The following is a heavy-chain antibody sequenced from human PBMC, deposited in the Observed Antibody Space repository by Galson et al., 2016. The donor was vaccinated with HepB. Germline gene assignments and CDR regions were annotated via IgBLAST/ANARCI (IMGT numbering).Heavy chain of an antibody. V-gene: IGHV3-30*18. CDR2: ISDDGSNK. J-gene: IGHJ4*02. CDR3: TKDLPDY. CDR1: GFTFSSFG. Sequence: SLRLSCAASGFTFSSFGMHWVRQAPGKGLEWVAVISDDGSNKYYADSVKGRFTISRDNSKKTLYLQMSRLRAEDTAVYHCTKDLPDYWGQGTLVTVSS.